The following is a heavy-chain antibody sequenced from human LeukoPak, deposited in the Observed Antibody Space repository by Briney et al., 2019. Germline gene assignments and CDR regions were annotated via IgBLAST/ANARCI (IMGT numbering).Heavy chain of an antibody. V-gene: IGHV4-39*07. Sequence: PSETLSLTCTVSGVSINSNTYYWGWVRQPPGKGLEWIASFYYTATTYYNPSLKSRVTISVDTSKNQFSLKLSSVTAADTAVYYCARDGNDLSSSSASNRNYYYYYYMDVWGKGTTVTVSS. D-gene: IGHD6-6*01. CDR3: ARDGNDLSSSSASNRNYYYYYYMDV. J-gene: IGHJ6*03. CDR2: FYYTATT. CDR1: GVSINSNTYY.